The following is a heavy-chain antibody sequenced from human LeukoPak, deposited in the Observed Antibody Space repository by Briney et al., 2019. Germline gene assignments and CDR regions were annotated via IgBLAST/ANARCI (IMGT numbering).Heavy chain of an antibody. CDR1: GHSINTFG. D-gene: IGHD5-12*01. CDR2: MSSDNGNT. CDR3: ANVAKGRYFFYYMDV. Sequence: ASVKVSCKTSGHSINTFGITWVRQAPGQGLECIGWMSSDNGNTNYADKFQGRVTITRDTSRTTAYMELRSLRSDDTAVYFCANVAKGRYFFYYMDVWGAGTTVTVSS. J-gene: IGHJ6*03. V-gene: IGHV1-18*01.